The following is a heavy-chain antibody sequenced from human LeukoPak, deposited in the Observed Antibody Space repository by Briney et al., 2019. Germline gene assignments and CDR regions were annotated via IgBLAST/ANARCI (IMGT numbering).Heavy chain of an antibody. V-gene: IGHV3-48*01. Sequence: GGSPRLSCAASGFTFSSYSMNWVRQAPGKGLEWVSYISSSSGTIYYADSVKGRFTISRDNAKNSLYLQMNSLRAEDTAVYYCAREDDYSGSYYINWFDPWGQGTLVTVSS. J-gene: IGHJ5*02. CDR3: AREDDYSGSYYINWFDP. D-gene: IGHD1-26*01. CDR2: ISSSSGTI. CDR1: GFTFSSYS.